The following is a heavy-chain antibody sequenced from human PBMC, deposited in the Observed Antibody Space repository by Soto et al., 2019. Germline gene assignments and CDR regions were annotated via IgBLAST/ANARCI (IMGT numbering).Heavy chain of an antibody. Sequence: GGSLRLSCIASGFAFDAFSMHWVRQTAGKGLEWVSRISDDGARIDYADFVKGRFTIARDNAKNTLFLQMRSLRGEDTAVYYCTRGPRLSSTGTGALWGRGALVTVSS. CDR1: GFAFDAFS. V-gene: IGHV3-74*01. D-gene: IGHD1-1*01. J-gene: IGHJ4*02. CDR3: TRGPRLSSTGTGAL. CDR2: ISDDGARI.